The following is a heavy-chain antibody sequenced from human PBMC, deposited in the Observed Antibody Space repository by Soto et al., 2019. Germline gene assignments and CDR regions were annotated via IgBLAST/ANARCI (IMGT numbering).Heavy chain of an antibody. CDR1: GYTFTSYA. D-gene: IGHD6-13*01. J-gene: IGHJ6*02. V-gene: IGHV1-3*01. CDR2: INAGNGNT. CDR3: ASCIAAAGFYYYYYGMDV. Sequence: ASVKVSCKASGYTFTSYAMHWVRQAPGQRLEWMGWINAGNGNTKYSQKNQGRVTITRDTSASTAYMELSSLRSEDTAVYYCASCIAAAGFYYYYYGMDVWGQGTTVTVSS.